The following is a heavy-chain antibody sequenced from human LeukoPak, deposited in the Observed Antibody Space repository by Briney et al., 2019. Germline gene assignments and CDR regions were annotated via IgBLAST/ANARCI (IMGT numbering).Heavy chain of an antibody. CDR1: GYSISSGYY. Sequence: SETLSLTCAVSGYSISSGYYWGWIRQPPGKGLEWIGSIYHSGSTYYNPSLKSRVTISADTSKNQFSLKLSSVTAADTAVYYCARDRSWSSGLYFDYWGQGTLVTVSS. CDR2: IYHSGST. D-gene: IGHD6-19*01. J-gene: IGHJ4*02. V-gene: IGHV4-38-2*02. CDR3: ARDRSWSSGLYFDY.